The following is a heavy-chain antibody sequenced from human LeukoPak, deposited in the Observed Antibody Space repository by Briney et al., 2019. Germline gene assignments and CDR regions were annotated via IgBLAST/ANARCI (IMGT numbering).Heavy chain of an antibody. Sequence: ASVKVSCKASGYTFTHFAVHWLRQAPGQRLEWMGWINTGNGYTEYSQTFQGRVTITRDTSASTAYMDLSSLRSEDTAVYYCASRRGYSYGIVYWGQGTLVTVSS. CDR3: ASRRGYSYGIVY. J-gene: IGHJ4*02. V-gene: IGHV1-3*04. CDR1: GYTFTHFA. CDR2: INTGNGYT. D-gene: IGHD5-18*01.